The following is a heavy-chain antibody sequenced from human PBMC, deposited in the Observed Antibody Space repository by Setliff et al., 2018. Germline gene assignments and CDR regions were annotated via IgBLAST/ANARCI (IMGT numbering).Heavy chain of an antibody. D-gene: IGHD1-26*01. CDR3: ARDPKLVGAPERAFDY. J-gene: IGHJ4*02. V-gene: IGHV1-2*02. CDR2: INANTGGT. Sequence: GASVKVSCKTSGYIFTNYYIHWVRQAPGQGLEWMGWINANTGGTREVQKFQGRVTMTRDTSISTAYMELSRLEYDDTAVYYCARDPKLVGAPERAFDYWGQGTQVTVSS. CDR1: GYIFTNYY.